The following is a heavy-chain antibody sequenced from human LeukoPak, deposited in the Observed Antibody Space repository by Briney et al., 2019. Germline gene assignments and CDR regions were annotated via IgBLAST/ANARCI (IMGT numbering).Heavy chain of an antibody. CDR1: GGTFSSYA. CDR3: ARWGTSYGTFDY. V-gene: IGHV1-69*04. Sequence: GASVKDSCKASGGTFSSYAISWVRQAPGQGLEWMGRIIPILGIANYAQKFQGRVTITADKSASTAYMELSSLRSEDTAVYYCARWGTSYGTFDYWGQGTLVTVSS. J-gene: IGHJ4*02. D-gene: IGHD5-18*01. CDR2: IIPILGIA.